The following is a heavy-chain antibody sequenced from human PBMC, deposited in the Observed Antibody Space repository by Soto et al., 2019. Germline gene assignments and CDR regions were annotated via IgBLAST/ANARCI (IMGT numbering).Heavy chain of an antibody. CDR1: GGSISSSSYY. CDR2: IFYSGST. V-gene: IGHV4-39*07. J-gene: IGHJ4*02. Sequence: PSETLSLTCTVSGGSISSSSYYWGWIRQPPGKGLEWIGSIFYSGSTYYNPSLKSRVTISVDTSKNQFSLKLSSVTAADTAVYYCARDQAYYYDCWGQGTLVTVSS. CDR3: ARDQAYYYDC. D-gene: IGHD3-22*01.